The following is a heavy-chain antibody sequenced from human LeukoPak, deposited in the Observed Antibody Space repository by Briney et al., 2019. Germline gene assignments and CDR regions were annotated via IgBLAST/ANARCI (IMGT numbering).Heavy chain of an antibody. D-gene: IGHD5-12*01. CDR2: ISGGGGST. CDR1: GFTFSSYA. Sequence: GGSLRLSCAATGFTFSSYAMSWVRQAPGKGLEWVSAISGGGGSTYYADSVKGRFTISRDNSKNTLYLQMNSLRAEDTAVYFCARGGGAFDIWGQGTMVTVSS. J-gene: IGHJ3*02. CDR3: ARGGGAFDI. V-gene: IGHV3-23*01.